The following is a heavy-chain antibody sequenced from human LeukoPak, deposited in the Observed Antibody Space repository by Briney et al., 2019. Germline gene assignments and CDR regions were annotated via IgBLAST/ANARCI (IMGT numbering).Heavy chain of an antibody. CDR3: ARDTDYYGIRGLDY. Sequence: KPGGSLRLSCAASGFTFSDYCMSWIRQAPGKGLEWVSYISSSGSTIYYADSVKGRFTISRDNAKNSQYLQMNSLRAEDTAVYYCARDTDYYGIRGLDYWGQGTLVTVSS. CDR2: ISSSGSTI. V-gene: IGHV3-11*04. CDR1: GFTFSDYC. J-gene: IGHJ4*02. D-gene: IGHD3-10*01.